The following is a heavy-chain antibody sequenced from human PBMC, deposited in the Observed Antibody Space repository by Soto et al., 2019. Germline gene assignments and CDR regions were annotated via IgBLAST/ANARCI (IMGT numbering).Heavy chain of an antibody. D-gene: IGHD5-12*01. CDR1: GFTFGDYA. CDR2: IRSKAYGGTT. J-gene: IGHJ4*02. CDR3: TTGKEMATIPLDY. Sequence: GGSLRLSCTASGFTFGDYAMSWVRQAPGKGLEWVGFIRSKAYGGTTEYAASVKGRFTISRDDSKSIAYLQMNSLKTEDTAVYYCTTGKEMATIPLDYWGQGTLVTDSS. V-gene: IGHV3-49*04.